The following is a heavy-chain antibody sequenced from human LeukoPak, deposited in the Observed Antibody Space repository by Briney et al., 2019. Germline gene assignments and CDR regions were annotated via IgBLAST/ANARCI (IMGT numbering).Heavy chain of an antibody. CDR2: IYYSGST. D-gene: IGHD4-23*01. CDR3: ARSDYGGNSGFDY. J-gene: IGHJ4*02. CDR1: GGSISGYY. Sequence: SETLSLTCTVSGGSISGYYWSWIRQSPGKGLEWIGYIYYSGSTNYNPSLKSRATISVGTSKNQFSLKLSSATAADTTVYYCARSDYGGNSGFDYWGQGILVTVSS. V-gene: IGHV4-59*01.